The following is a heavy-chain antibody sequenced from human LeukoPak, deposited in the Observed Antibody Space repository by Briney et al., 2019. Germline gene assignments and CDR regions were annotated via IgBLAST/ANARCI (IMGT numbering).Heavy chain of an antibody. D-gene: IGHD1-26*01. CDR1: GFTVSANY. V-gene: IGHV3-66*02. J-gene: IGHJ4*02. CDR2: IYSGGST. Sequence: GGSLRLSCAASGFTVSANYMTWVRQAPGKGLEWVSSIYSGGSTYYSDSVKGRFTISRDNSKNTLYLQMNSLRPEDTAVYYCARDFYGGRYGVDYWDQGTLVTVSS. CDR3: ARDFYGGRYGVDY.